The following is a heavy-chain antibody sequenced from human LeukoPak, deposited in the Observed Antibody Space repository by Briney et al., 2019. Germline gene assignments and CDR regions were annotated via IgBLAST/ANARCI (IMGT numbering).Heavy chain of an antibody. D-gene: IGHD6-13*01. J-gene: IGHJ4*02. CDR2: INHSGST. V-gene: IGHV4-34*01. CDR3: ARGPYSSSWYWSY. Sequence: RASETLSLTCAVYGGSFSGYYWSWIRQPPGKGLEWIGEINHSGSTNYNPSLKSRVTISVDTSKNQFSLKLSSVTAADTAVYYCARGPYSSSWYWSYWGQGTLVTVSS. CDR1: GGSFSGYY.